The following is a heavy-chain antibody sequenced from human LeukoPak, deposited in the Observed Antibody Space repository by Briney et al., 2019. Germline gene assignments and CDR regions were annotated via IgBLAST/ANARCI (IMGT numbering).Heavy chain of an antibody. CDR3: AKVAGTPFDY. J-gene: IGHJ4*02. CDR2: ISYDGSNK. CDR1: GFTFSSYG. D-gene: IGHD6-19*01. Sequence: PGRSLRISCAASGFTFSSYGMHRVRQAPGKGLEWVAVISYDGSNKYYADSVKGRFTISRDNSKNTLYMQMNSLRAEDTAVYYCAKVAGTPFDYWGQGTLVTVSS. V-gene: IGHV3-30*18.